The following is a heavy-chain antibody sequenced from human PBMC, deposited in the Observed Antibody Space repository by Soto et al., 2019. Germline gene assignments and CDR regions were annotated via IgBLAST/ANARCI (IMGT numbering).Heavy chain of an antibody. CDR1: GFTFSSYG. CDR3: AKPGARWGYSILSLHSYYGMDV. CDR2: ISYDGSNK. Sequence: QVQLVESGGGVVQPGRSLRLSCAASGFTFSSYGMHWVRQAPGKGLEWVAGISYDGSNKYYADSVKGRFTIYRDNSKSTLYLQMNSLRAEDTAVYYYAKPGARWGYSILSLHSYYGMDVWGQGTTVTVSS. D-gene: IGHD6-6*01. V-gene: IGHV3-30*18. J-gene: IGHJ6*02.